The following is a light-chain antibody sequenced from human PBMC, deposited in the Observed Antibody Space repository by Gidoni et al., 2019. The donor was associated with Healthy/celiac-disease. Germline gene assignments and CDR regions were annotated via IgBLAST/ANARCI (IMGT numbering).Light chain of an antibody. CDR2: AAS. J-gene: IGKJ2*01. Sequence: DIQMTQSPSSLSASVGDRVTITCRASQSITTYLNWYQQKPGKAPKLLISAASSLQSGVPSRFSGSGSGTDFTLTISSLQPEDFATYYCQQTYTTPYTFXQXTKLEIK. CDR3: QQTYTTPYT. V-gene: IGKV1-39*01. CDR1: QSITTY.